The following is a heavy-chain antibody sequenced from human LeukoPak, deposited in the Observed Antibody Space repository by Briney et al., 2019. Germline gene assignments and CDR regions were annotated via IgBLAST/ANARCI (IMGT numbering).Heavy chain of an antibody. CDR1: GYTFTSYS. J-gene: IGHJ4*02. CDR2: ISAYNGNT. D-gene: IGHD6-19*01. V-gene: IGHV1-18*01. CDR3: ARDSLYPGYSSGWYLDPTTPNFDY. Sequence: ASVKVSCKASGYTFTSYSISWVRQAPGQGLEWMGWISAYNGNTNYAQKLQGRVTMTTDTSTSTAYMELTSLRSDDTAVYYCARDSLYPGYSSGWYLDPTTPNFDYWGQGTLVTVSS.